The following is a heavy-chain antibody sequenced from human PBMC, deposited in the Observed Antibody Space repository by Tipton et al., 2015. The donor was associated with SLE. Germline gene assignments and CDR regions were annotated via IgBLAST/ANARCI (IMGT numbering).Heavy chain of an antibody. CDR2: IDIAGDT. V-gene: IGHV3-13*01. CDR1: GFTFSNYD. Sequence: SLRLSCAASGFTFSNYDMHWVRQVTGKGLEWVSGIDIAGDTHYPGAVKGQFTISRENAKNSLYLQMNSLRDEDTAVYYCARRQDSWYGLTVIDYWGQGTLVSVSS. CDR3: ARRQDSWYGLTVIDY. J-gene: IGHJ4*02. D-gene: IGHD6-13*01.